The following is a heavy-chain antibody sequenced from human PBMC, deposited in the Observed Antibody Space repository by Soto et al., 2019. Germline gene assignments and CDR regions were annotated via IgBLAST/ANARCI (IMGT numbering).Heavy chain of an antibody. D-gene: IGHD4-17*01. Sequence: SETLSLTCTVSGGSISSSSYYWGWIRQPPGKGLEWIGSIYYSGSTYYNPSLKSRVTISVDTSKNQFSLKLSSVTAADTAVYYCAVLFYGDSSYYYYYYMDVWGKGTTVTVSS. J-gene: IGHJ6*03. V-gene: IGHV4-39*01. CDR3: AVLFYGDSSYYYYYYMDV. CDR1: GGSISSSSYY. CDR2: IYYSGST.